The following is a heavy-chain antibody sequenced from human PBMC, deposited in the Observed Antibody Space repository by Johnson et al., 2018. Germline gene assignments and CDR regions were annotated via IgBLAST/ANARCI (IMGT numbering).Heavy chain of an antibody. D-gene: IGHD1-14*01. CDR2: IRSKANSYAT. CDR3: TRGTTMTDP. Sequence: VQLVQSGGGLVQXGGSLKLSCAASGFTFSGSAMHWVRQASGKGLEWVGRIRSKANSYATAYAASVKGRFTIYRDDSKNTAYLQMNSLKTEATAVYYCTRGTTMTDPWGQGTLVTVSS. J-gene: IGHJ5*02. V-gene: IGHV3-73*01. CDR1: GFTFSGSA.